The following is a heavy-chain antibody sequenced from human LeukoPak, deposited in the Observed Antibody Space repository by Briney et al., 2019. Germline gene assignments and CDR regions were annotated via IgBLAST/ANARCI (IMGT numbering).Heavy chain of an antibody. CDR1: GFTFSSYA. CDR2: ISGSGGST. D-gene: IGHD3-22*01. J-gene: IGHJ4*02. V-gene: IGHV3-23*01. CDR3: AKDRDHYDSSGYPAYYFDY. Sequence: GGSLRLSCAASGFTFSSYAMSWVRQAPGKGLEWVSAISGSGGSTYYADSVKGRFTISRDNSKNTLYLQMNSLRAEDTAVYDCAKDRDHYDSSGYPAYYFDYWGQGTLVTVSS.